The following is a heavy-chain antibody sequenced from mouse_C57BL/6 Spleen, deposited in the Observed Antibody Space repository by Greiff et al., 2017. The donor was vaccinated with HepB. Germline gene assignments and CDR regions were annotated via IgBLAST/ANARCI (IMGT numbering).Heavy chain of an antibody. V-gene: IGHV1-42*01. CDR3: ARWDYYGTFYAMDY. CDR2: INPSTGGT. D-gene: IGHD1-1*01. J-gene: IGHJ4*01. Sequence: VQLKQSGPELVKPGASVKISCKASGYSFTGYYMNWVKQSPEKSLEWIGEINPSTGGTTYNQKFKAKATLTVDKSSSTAYMQLKSLTSEDSAVYYCARWDYYGTFYAMDYWGQGTSVTVSS. CDR1: GYSFTGYY.